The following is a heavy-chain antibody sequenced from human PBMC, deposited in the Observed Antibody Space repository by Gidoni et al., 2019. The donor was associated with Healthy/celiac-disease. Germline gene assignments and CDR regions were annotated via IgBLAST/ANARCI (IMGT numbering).Heavy chain of an antibody. CDR3: ANSHSSGWFNFDY. V-gene: IGHV3-30*18. CDR2: ISYDGSNK. CDR1: AFTFSSYG. J-gene: IGHJ4*02. D-gene: IGHD6-19*01. Sequence: QVQLVESGGGVVQPGRSLRLSCSASAFTFSSYGMHWVRQAPGKGLEWVAVISYDGSNKYYADSVKGRFTISRDNSKNTLYLQMNSLRAEDTAVYYCANSHSSGWFNFDYWGQGTLVTVSS.